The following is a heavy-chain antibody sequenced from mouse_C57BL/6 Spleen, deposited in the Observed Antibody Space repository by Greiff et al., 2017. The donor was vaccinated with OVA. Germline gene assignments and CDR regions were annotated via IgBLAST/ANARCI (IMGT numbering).Heavy chain of an antibody. CDR2: ISDGGSYT. CDR1: GFTFSSYA. CDR3: ASSYGNIYYFDY. D-gene: IGHD2-1*01. V-gene: IGHV5-4*03. Sequence: EVKLMESGGGLVKPGGSLKLSCAASGFTFSSYAMSWVRQTPEKRLEWVATISDGGSYTYYPDNVKGRFTISRDNAKNNLYLQMSHLKSEDTAMYYCASSYGNIYYFDYWGQGTTLTVSS. J-gene: IGHJ2*01.